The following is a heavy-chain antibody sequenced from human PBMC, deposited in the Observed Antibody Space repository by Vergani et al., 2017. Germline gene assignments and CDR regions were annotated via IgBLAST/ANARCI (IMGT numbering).Heavy chain of an antibody. CDR1: GGTFSSYA. D-gene: IGHD2-2*01. Sequence: QVQLVQSGAEVKKPGSSVKVSCKASGGTFSSYAISWVRQAPGQGLEWMGGIIPIFGTANYAQKFQGRVTITADESTSTAYMELSSLRSEDTAVYYCARALDLGYCSSTSCPYIGGYFDYWGQGTLVTVPS. CDR2: IIPIFGTA. CDR3: ARALDLGYCSSTSCPYIGGYFDY. J-gene: IGHJ4*02. V-gene: IGHV1-69*01.